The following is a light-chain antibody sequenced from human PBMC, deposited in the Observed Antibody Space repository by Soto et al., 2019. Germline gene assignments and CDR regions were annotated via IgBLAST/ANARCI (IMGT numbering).Light chain of an antibody. V-gene: IGKV1-5*03. CDR3: QRYNTYPWT. Sequence: DLQMTQSPSSLSASVGDRVTITCRASQTLGSWLAWYQQKPGKAPKLLIYKASTLKSGVPSRFSGSGSGTEFTLTISSLQPDDFATYYCQRYNTYPWTFGQGTKVEVK. J-gene: IGKJ1*01. CDR2: KAS. CDR1: QTLGSW.